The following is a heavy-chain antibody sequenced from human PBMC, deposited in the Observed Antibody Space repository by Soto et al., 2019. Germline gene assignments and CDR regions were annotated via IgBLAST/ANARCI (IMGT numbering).Heavy chain of an antibody. CDR2: VYYSGTT. Sequence: SETLSLTCTVSGGSFSTYYWSWIRQPPGKRLEWIGYVYYSGTTNYNTSLKSRVTISVDTSKNQFSLKLSSVTAADTAVYYCARAGYYYDSSGYYHGAFDIWGQGTMVTVSS. CDR3: ARAGYYYDSSGYYHGAFDI. D-gene: IGHD3-22*01. V-gene: IGHV4-59*12. J-gene: IGHJ3*02. CDR1: GGSFSTYY.